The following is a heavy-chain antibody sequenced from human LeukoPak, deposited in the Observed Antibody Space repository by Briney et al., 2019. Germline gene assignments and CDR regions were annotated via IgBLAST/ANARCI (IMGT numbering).Heavy chain of an antibody. J-gene: IGHJ4*02. D-gene: IGHD1-26*01. V-gene: IGHV3-20*04. Sequence: GGFLRLSCATSGFTFDDYGMSWVRQAPGKGLEWVSGINWNGGSTGYADSVKGRFSVSRDNTKNSLYLQMNSLRAEDTALYYCARGRSGTYQEGFDYWGQGTLVTVSS. CDR2: INWNGGST. CDR3: ARGRSGTYQEGFDY. CDR1: GFTFDDYG.